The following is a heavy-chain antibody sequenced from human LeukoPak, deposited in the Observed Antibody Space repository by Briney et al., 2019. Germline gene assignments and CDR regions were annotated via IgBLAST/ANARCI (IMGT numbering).Heavy chain of an antibody. Sequence: GGSLRLSCAASGFIFSDYWMHWVRQAPGKGLVWVSLIHSDGRTTNYADSVKGRFTISRDNAKNTLYLQMNSLRVEDTAVYYCARDTYSIAEWGQGTLVTVSS. CDR2: IHSDGRTT. D-gene: IGHD1-26*01. CDR1: GFIFSDYW. CDR3: ARDTYSIAE. V-gene: IGHV3-74*01. J-gene: IGHJ4*02.